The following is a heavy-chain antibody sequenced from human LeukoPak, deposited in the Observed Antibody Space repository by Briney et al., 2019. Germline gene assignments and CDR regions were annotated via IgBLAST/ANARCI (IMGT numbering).Heavy chain of an antibody. J-gene: IGHJ4*02. V-gene: IGHV4-34*01. CDR2: INHSGST. CDR1: GGSFSGYY. Sequence: SETLSLTCAVYGGSFSGYYWSWIRQPPGKGLEWIGEINHSGSTNYNPSLKSRVTISVDTSKNQSSLKLSSVTAADTAVYYCAREGGTVFEVVTAAFDYWGQGTLVTVSS. D-gene: IGHD2-21*02. CDR3: AREGGTVFEVVTAAFDY.